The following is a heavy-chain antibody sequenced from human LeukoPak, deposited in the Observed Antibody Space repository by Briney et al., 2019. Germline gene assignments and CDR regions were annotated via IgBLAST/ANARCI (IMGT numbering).Heavy chain of an antibody. Sequence: GGSLRLSCAASGFTFSSYSMNWVRQAPGRGLEWVSYISSSSSTIYYADSVKGRFTISRDNAKNSLYLQMNSLRAEDTAVYYCARTPYGDYPGYWGQGTLVTVSS. CDR3: ARTPYGDYPGY. CDR1: GFTFSSYS. V-gene: IGHV3-48*04. CDR2: ISSSSSTI. J-gene: IGHJ4*02. D-gene: IGHD4-17*01.